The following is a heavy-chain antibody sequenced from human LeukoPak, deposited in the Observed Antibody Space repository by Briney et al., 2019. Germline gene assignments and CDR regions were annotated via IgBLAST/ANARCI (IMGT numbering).Heavy chain of an antibody. CDR1: GGTFSSYA. CDR2: IIPIFGTA. V-gene: IGHV1-69*13. J-gene: IGHJ4*02. CDR3: ARVFSSGWYSWGSFDY. D-gene: IGHD6-19*01. Sequence: SVTVSCKASGGTFSSYAISWVRQAPGQGLEWMGGIIPIFGTANYAQKFQGRVTITADESTSTAYMELSSLRSEDTAVYYCARVFSSGWYSWGSFDYWGQGTLVTVSS.